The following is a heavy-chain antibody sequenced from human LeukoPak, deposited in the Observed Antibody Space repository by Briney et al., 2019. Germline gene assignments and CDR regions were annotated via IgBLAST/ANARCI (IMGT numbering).Heavy chain of an antibody. J-gene: IGHJ5*02. CDR2: IYHSGST. CDR1: GSSISSGGYS. V-gene: IGHV4-30-2*01. D-gene: IGHD3-3*01. CDR3: ARDGAFGVVTT. Sequence: SETLSLTCAVSGSSISSGGYSWSWIRQPPGKGLEWIGYIYHSGSTYYNPSLKSRVTISVDRSKNQFSLKLSSVTAADTAVYYCARDGAFGVVTTWGQGTLVTVSS.